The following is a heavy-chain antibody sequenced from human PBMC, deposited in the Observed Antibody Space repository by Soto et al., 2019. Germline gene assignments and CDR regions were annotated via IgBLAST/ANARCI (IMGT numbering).Heavy chain of an antibody. Sequence: EVQLVESGGGLVQPGGSLRLSCAASGFTFSNYWMHWVRQAPGKGLVWVSRINSGGRGTNYADSVKGRFTISRDNVKNTVHLQMNSLRVEDTAVYYCVIDEYGSGSYDPWGQGTLVTVSS. V-gene: IGHV3-74*01. J-gene: IGHJ5*02. CDR1: GFTFSNYW. CDR2: INSGGRGT. D-gene: IGHD3-10*01. CDR3: VIDEYGSGSYDP.